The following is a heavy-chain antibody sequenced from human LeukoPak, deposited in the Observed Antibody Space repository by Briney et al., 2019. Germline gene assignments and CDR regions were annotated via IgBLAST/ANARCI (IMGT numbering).Heavy chain of an antibody. CDR3: AKDRLVHDA. Sequence: GRTLRLSCAPSGFTFRNSAMSWVRQAPGKGPDWVSAISDSGGKTYYSDSVKGRFTISIDNSKNTLYLQMNSLSGDDTAVYYCAKDRLVHDAWGQGTLVTVSS. V-gene: IGHV3-23*01. CDR2: ISDSGGKT. J-gene: IGHJ5*02. CDR1: GFTFRNSA. D-gene: IGHD6-13*01.